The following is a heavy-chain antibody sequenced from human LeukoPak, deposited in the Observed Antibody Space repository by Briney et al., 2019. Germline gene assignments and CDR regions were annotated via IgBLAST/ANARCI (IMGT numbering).Heavy chain of an antibody. D-gene: IGHD5-18*01. CDR1: GFTFSSYG. CDR3: AKVIGGYSFVDY. Sequence: GGSLRLSCAASGFTFSSYGMHWVRQAPGKGLEWVAVISYDGSNKYYADSVKGRFTISRDNSKNTLYLQMNSLRAEDTAVYYCAKVIGGYSFVDYWGQGTLVTVSS. J-gene: IGHJ4*02. V-gene: IGHV3-30*18. CDR2: ISYDGSNK.